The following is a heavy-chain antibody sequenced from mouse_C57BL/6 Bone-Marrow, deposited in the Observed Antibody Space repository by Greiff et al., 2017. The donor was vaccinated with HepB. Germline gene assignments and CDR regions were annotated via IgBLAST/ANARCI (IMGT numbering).Heavy chain of an antibody. CDR3: ARWGLLRDPYWYFDV. J-gene: IGHJ1*03. Sequence: VQLQQSGPELVKPGASVKISCKASGYAFSSSWMHWVKQRPVKGLEWIGRIYPGDGDTNYNGKFKGKATLTADKSSSTAYMQLSSLASEDSAVYICARWGLLRDPYWYFDVWGTGTTVTVSS. CDR2: IYPGDGDT. D-gene: IGHD1-1*01. V-gene: IGHV1-82*01. CDR1: GYAFSSSW.